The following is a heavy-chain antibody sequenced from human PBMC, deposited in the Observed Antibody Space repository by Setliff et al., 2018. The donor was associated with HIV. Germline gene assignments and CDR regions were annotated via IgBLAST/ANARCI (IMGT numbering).Heavy chain of an antibody. J-gene: IGHJ3*02. Sequence: SETLSLTCTVSGGSISNSNYYWGWIRQPPGKGLEWIGTIYYSGGTYRNLSLKSRVTIFIDTSKNQFSLKLSSVTAADTAVYYCARPRYTYGTPPAFDIWGRGTVVTVSS. V-gene: IGHV4-39*01. D-gene: IGHD5-18*01. CDR2: IYYSGGT. CDR1: GGSISNSNYY. CDR3: ARPRYTYGTPPAFDI.